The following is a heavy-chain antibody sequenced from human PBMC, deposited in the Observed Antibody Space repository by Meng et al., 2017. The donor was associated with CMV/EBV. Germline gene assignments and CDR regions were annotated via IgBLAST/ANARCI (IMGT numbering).Heavy chain of an antibody. V-gene: IGHV3-11*04. J-gene: IGHJ6*02. CDR2: ISSSGSTI. D-gene: IGHD1-26*01. CDR3: ARDLTDSGSYSEPSYYGMDV. CDR1: GGSFSGYY. Sequence: LSLTCAVYGGSFSGYYWSWIRQPPGKGLEWVSYISSSGSTIYYADSVKGRFTISRDNAKNSLYLQMNSLRAEDTAVYYCARDLTDSGSYSEPSYYGMDVWGQGTTVTVSS.